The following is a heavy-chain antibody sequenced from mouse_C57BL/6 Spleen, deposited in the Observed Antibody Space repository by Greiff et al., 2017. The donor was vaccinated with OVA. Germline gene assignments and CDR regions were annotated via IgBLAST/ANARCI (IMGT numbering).Heavy chain of an antibody. CDR3: ARHYYGSSYWYFDV. CDR2: IWSDGST. CDR1: GFSLTSYG. D-gene: IGHD1-1*01. Sequence: VQRVESGPGLVAPSQSLSITCTVSGFSLTSYGVHWVRQPPGKGLEWLVVIWSDGSTTYNSALKSRLSISKDNSKSQVFLKRNSLQTDDTAMYYCARHYYGSSYWYFDVWGTGTTVTVSS. J-gene: IGHJ1*03. V-gene: IGHV2-6-1*01.